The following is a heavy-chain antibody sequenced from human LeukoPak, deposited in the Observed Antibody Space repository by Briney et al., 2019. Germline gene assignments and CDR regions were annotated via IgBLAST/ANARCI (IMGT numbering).Heavy chain of an antibody. CDR3: AKPLDSGNAYYMDV. Sequence: GGSLRLSCAASGFTFSSYAMSWVRQAPGKGLEWVSAISGSGGSTYYADSVKGRFTISRDNSKNTLYLQMNSLRAEDTAVYYCAKPLDSGNAYYMDVWGKGTTVTVSS. J-gene: IGHJ6*03. V-gene: IGHV3-23*01. CDR2: ISGSGGST. D-gene: IGHD3-10*01. CDR1: GFTFSSYA.